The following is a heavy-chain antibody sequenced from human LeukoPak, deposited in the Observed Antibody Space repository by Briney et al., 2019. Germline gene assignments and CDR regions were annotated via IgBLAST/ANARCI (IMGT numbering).Heavy chain of an antibody. J-gene: IGHJ6*02. CDR2: IYHSGST. CDR1: GGSISSGGYS. CDR3: ARLQYSGTRVGYYGMDV. Sequence: PSETLSLTCAVSGGSISSGGYSWSWIRQPPGKGLEWIGYIYHSGSTYYNPSLKSRVTISVDRSKNQFSLKLSSVTAADTAVYYCARLQYSGTRVGYYGMDVWGQGTTVTVSS. V-gene: IGHV4-30-2*01. D-gene: IGHD5-12*01.